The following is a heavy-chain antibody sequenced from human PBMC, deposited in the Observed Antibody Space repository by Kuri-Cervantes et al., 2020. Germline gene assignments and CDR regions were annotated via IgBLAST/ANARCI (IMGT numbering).Heavy chain of an antibody. CDR2: IYSGGST. Sequence: ETLSLTCAASGFTVSSNYMSWVRQAPGKGLEWVSVIYSGGSTYYADSVKGRFTISRDNSKNTLYLQMNSLRAEDTAVYYCARDTYYYGMDVWGQGTTVTVSS. V-gene: IGHV3-53*01. CDR1: GFTVSSNY. CDR3: ARDTYYYGMDV. J-gene: IGHJ6*02.